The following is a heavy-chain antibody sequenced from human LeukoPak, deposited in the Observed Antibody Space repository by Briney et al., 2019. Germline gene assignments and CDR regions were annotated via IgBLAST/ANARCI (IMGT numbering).Heavy chain of an antibody. CDR3: AKDRPGSLNY. CDR2: IWYDGSNK. D-gene: IGHD3-10*01. V-gene: IGHV3-30*02. CDR1: GFTFSNYV. J-gene: IGHJ4*02. Sequence: GGSLRLSCAATGFTFSNYVMHWVRQAPGKGLEWVAVIWYDGSNKYYADSVKGRFTISRDNSKNTLYLQMNSLRAEDTAVYYCAKDRPGSLNYWGQGTLVTVSS.